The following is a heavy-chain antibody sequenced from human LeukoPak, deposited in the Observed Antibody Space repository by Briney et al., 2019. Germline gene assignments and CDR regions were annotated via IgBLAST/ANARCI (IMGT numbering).Heavy chain of an antibody. CDR3: ARDGEEAVAGTGY. CDR1: GFTFSSYA. D-gene: IGHD6-19*01. V-gene: IGHV3-21*01. CDR2: ISSSSSYI. J-gene: IGHJ4*02. Sequence: PGGSLRLSCAASGFTFSSYAMSWVRQAPGKGLEWVSSISSSSSYIYYADSVKGRFTISRDNAKNSLYLQMNSLRAEDTAVYYCARDGEEAVAGTGYWGQGTLVTVSS.